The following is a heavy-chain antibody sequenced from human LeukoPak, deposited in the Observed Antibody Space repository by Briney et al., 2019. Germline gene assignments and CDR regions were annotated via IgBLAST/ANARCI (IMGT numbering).Heavy chain of an antibody. Sequence: PGGSLRLSCAASGFTFSSYAMSWVRQAPGKGLGWVSAISGSGGSTYYADSVKGRFTISRDNSKNTLYLQMNSLRAEDTAVYYCAKMGAGTTSYYYYYYMDVWGKGTTVTVSS. V-gene: IGHV3-23*01. J-gene: IGHJ6*03. CDR3: AKMGAGTTSYYYYYYMDV. CDR2: ISGSGGST. D-gene: IGHD1-1*01. CDR1: GFTFSSYA.